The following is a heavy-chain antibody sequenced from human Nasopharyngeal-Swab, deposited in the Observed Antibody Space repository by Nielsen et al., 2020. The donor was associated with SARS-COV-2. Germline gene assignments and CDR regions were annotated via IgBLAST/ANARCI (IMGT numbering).Heavy chain of an antibody. CDR1: GGSFIGFS. CDR3: AKVRRMTTVTRGYFDY. Sequence: LPCSLYGGSFIGFSWSWIRQPPGKGLEWIGEINHSGSTNYNPSLKSRVTISVDTSKNQFSLKLSSVTAADTAVYYCAKVRRMTTVTRGYFDYWGQGTLVTVSS. D-gene: IGHD4-17*01. V-gene: IGHV4-34*01. CDR2: INHSGST. J-gene: IGHJ4*02.